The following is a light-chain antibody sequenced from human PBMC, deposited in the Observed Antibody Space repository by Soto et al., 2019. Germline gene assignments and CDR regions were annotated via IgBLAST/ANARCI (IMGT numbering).Light chain of an antibody. V-gene: IGKV3-11*01. CDR2: DAS. Sequence: RVLTQSPAILSLSPWGRATVSGGASQSISRSLAWYQQKPGQAPRLLIYDASNRATGIPARFSGSGSGTDFTLTISSLEPEDIAVYYCQQRSNWRVTFGGGTKVDIK. CDR3: QQRSNWRVT. CDR1: QSISRS. J-gene: IGKJ4*01.